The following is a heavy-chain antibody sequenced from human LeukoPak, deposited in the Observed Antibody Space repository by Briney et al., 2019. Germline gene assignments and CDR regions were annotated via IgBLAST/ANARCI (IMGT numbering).Heavy chain of an antibody. CDR1: GFTLSSYW. CDR2: VSKDGNAQ. J-gene: IGHJ4*02. V-gene: IGHV3-7*01. Sequence: RGSLRLSCAPSGFTLSSYWMSWVRQAPGQGLEWVANVSKDGNAQYYVDSVKSRCTITRDNATNTLYLQMNSLGAEDAAVDYCARVNPDYGDNQFDYWGQGTLVTVSS. CDR3: ARVNPDYGDNQFDY. D-gene: IGHD4-17*01.